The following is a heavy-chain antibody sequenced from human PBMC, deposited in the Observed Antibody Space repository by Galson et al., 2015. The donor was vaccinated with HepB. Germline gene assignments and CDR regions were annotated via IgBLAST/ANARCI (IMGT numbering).Heavy chain of an antibody. D-gene: IGHD2-21*02. CDR2: ISSSSSYI. CDR3: ARGLLSGVVVTPTGY. Sequence: SLRLSCAASGFTFSSYSMNWVRQAPGKELEWVSSISSSSSYIYYADSVKGRFTISRDNAKNSLYLQMNSLRAEDTAVYYCARGLLSGVVVTPTGYWGQGTLVTVSS. V-gene: IGHV3-21*01. J-gene: IGHJ4*02. CDR1: GFTFSSYS.